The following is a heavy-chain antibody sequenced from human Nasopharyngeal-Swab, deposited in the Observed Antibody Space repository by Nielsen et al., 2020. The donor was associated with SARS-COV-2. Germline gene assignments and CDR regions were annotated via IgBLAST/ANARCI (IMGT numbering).Heavy chain of an antibody. V-gene: IGHV4-38-2*01. CDR1: GYSIISGYY. CDR3: ARRYGDFWSGHYFDY. CDR2: IYHSGST. Sequence: SQTLSLACAVYGYSIISGYYWGWIRQPPGKGLEWIGSIYHSGSTYYNPSLKSRVTISVDTSNNQFSLKLSSVTAADTAVYYCARRYGDFWSGHYFDYWGQGTLVTVS. D-gene: IGHD3-3*01. J-gene: IGHJ4*02.